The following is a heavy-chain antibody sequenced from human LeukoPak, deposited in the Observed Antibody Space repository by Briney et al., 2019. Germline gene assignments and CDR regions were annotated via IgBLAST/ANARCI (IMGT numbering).Heavy chain of an antibody. D-gene: IGHD3-10*01. CDR3: ARVYGSESYSYFDY. J-gene: IGHJ4*02. V-gene: IGHV4-59*01. CDR2: IYYSGST. Sequence: PSETLSLTCTVSGGSISSYYWSWIRQRPGKGLEWIGYIYYSGSTNYNPSLKSRVTISVDTSKNQFSLKLSSVTAADTAVYYCARVYGSESYSYFDYWGQGTLVTGPS. CDR1: GGSISSYY.